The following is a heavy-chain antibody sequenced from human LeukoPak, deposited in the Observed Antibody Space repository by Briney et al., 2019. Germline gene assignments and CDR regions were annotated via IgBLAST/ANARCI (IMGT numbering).Heavy chain of an antibody. CDR2: IIPIFGTA. CDR1: GGTFSSYA. D-gene: IGHD2-2*01. V-gene: IGHV1-69*13. J-gene: IGHJ6*02. Sequence: ASVKVSCKASGGTFSSYAISRVRQAPGQGLEWMGGIIPIFGTANYAQKFQGRVTITADESTSTAYMELSSLRSEDTAVYYCAREVVPAAMPDTAMANLDYYGMDVWGQGTTVTVSS. CDR3: AREVVPAAMPDTAMANLDYYGMDV.